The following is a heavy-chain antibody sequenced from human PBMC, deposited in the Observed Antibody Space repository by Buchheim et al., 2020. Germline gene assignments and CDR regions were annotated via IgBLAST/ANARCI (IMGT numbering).Heavy chain of an antibody. CDR3: ARTDSSGYYYGFDY. V-gene: IGHV4-30-2*01. J-gene: IGHJ4*02. CDR2: INHSGST. Sequence: QLQLQESGSGLVKPSQTLSLTCAVSGGSISSGGYYWSWIRQPPGKGLEWIGEINHSGSTNYNPSLKSRVTISVDTSKNQFSLKLSSVTAADTAVYYCARTDSSGYYYGFDYWGQGTL. CDR1: GGSISSGGYY. D-gene: IGHD3-22*01.